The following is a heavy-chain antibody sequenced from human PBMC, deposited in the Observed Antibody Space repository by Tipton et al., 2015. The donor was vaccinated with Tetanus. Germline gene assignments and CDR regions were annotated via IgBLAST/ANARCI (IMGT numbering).Heavy chain of an antibody. CDR2: IFHSGST. CDR1: GGSISSGGYF. V-gene: IGHV4-61*08. J-gene: IGHJ3*01. Sequence: TLSLTCSVSGGSISSGGYFWNWVRQHPGKGLEWIAYIFHSGSTNYSPSLKSRVAISMDTSKNQISLKLSSVTAADTAVYYCARRSYCSSSRCFDAFDLWGQGTMVTVSS. D-gene: IGHD2-2*01. CDR3: ARRSYCSSSRCFDAFDL.